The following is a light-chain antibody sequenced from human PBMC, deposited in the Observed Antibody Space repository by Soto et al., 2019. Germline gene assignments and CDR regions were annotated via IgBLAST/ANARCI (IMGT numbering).Light chain of an antibody. CDR3: SSYKSSSTV. Sequence: QSALTQPASVSGSPGQSITISCTGTSSDVGGYNYVSWYQQHPGKAPKLMIYEVSNRPSGVSNRFSGSKSGNTASLTISGLQAEDDADYSCSSYKSSSTVFGTGTKVTVL. CDR1: SSDVGGYNY. CDR2: EVS. J-gene: IGLJ1*01. V-gene: IGLV2-14*01.